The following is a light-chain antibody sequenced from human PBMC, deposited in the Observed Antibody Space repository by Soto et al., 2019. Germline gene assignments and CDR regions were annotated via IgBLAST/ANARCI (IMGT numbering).Light chain of an antibody. CDR2: DAS. J-gene: IGKJ3*01. CDR3: QQYGGSFT. CDR1: QSVTSSY. V-gene: IGKV3-20*01. Sequence: EIVLTQSPGTLSLSPGERATLSCRASQSVTSSYLAWYQQKPGQAPRLLIYDASNRATGIPDRFSGSGSGTDFTLTISRLEPEDFAVYYCQQYGGSFTFGPGTIVDIK.